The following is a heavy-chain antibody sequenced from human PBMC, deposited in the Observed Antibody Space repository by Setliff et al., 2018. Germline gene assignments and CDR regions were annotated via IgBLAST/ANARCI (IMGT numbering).Heavy chain of an antibody. Sequence: PSETLSLTCTVSGGSISSGDYYWSWIRQPPGKGLEWTGYIYYRGSTDYNPSLKSRVTISVDTSKNQFSLKLSSATAADTAVYYCARDSNYYGSGTKSGDYGMDVWGQGTTVTVSS. CDR1: GGSISSGDYY. CDR3: ARDSNYYGSGTKSGDYGMDV. CDR2: IYYRGST. J-gene: IGHJ6*02. V-gene: IGHV4-30-4*08. D-gene: IGHD3-10*01.